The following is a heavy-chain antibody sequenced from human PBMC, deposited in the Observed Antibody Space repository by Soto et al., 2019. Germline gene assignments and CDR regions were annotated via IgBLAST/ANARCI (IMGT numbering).Heavy chain of an antibody. J-gene: IGHJ6*02. D-gene: IGHD3-9*01. CDR3: ARALASLETGYNYYYGMDV. CDR1: GGSFSGYY. CDR2: INHSGST. Sequence: SETLSLTCAVYGGSFSGYYCSWSRQPPGKGLEWIGEINHSGSTNYNPSLKSRVTISVDTSKNQFSLKLSSVTAADTAVYYCARALASLETGYNYYYGMDVWGQGTTVTVSS. V-gene: IGHV4-34*01.